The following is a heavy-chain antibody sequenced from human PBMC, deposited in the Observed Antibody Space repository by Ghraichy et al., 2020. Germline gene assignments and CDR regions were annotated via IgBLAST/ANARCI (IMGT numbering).Heavy chain of an antibody. D-gene: IGHD3-22*01. CDR3: AREMEDSSGYYYANWFDP. CDR2: IYYSGST. CDR1: GGSISSGGYY. J-gene: IGHJ5*02. V-gene: IGHV4-31*03. Sequence: LRLSCTVSGGSISSGGYYWSWIRQHPGKGLEWIGYIYYSGSTYYNPSLKSRVTISVDTSKNQFSLKLSSVTAADTAVYYCAREMEDSSGYYYANWFDPWGQGTLVTVSS.